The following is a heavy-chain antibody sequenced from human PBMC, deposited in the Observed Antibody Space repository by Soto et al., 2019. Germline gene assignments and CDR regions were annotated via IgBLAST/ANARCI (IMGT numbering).Heavy chain of an antibody. CDR1: GGIFSTYA. D-gene: IGHD3-10*01. V-gene: IGHV1-69*01. CDR3: ARDRDDYGSGNYYNRIDF. Sequence: QVQLVQSGAEVKKPGSSVKVSCKASGGIFSTYAISWLRQAPGQGLEWMGGIIPIFGTPNYAQRFQGRVTITADESTSTAYMELCRLRSEDTAVDYCARDRDDYGSGNYYNRIDFWGQGTLVTVSS. CDR2: IIPIFGTP. J-gene: IGHJ4*02.